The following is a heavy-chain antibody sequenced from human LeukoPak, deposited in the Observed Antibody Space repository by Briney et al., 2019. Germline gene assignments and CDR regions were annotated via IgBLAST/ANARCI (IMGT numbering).Heavy chain of an antibody. Sequence: PGRSMRLSCAASGFTFSSYGMHWVRQAPGKGLEWVAVILCYGSNKYYTDSVKGRFTISRDNSKKTLYLQMNSLRAEDTAVYYCAKESSRYSSGWSYFDYWGQGTLVTVSS. J-gene: IGHJ4*02. V-gene: IGHV3-30*18. D-gene: IGHD6-19*01. CDR2: ILCYGSNK. CDR3: AKESSRYSSGWSYFDY. CDR1: GFTFSSYG.